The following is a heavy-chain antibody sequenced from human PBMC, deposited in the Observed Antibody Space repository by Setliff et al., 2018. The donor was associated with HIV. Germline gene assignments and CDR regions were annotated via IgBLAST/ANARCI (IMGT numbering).Heavy chain of an antibody. J-gene: IGHJ4*02. V-gene: IGHV4-31*03. CDR2: IYYSGST. CDR1: GGSITSGGYY. D-gene: IGHD1-26*01. CDR3: VQSSDSYYYFDY. Sequence: TLSLTCTVSGGSITSGGYYWSWIRQHPGRGLEWIGYIYYSGSTSYNPSLKSRVTISVDTSKNQLSLKMTSVTAADTAVYYCVQSSDSYYYFDYWGQGALVTVSS.